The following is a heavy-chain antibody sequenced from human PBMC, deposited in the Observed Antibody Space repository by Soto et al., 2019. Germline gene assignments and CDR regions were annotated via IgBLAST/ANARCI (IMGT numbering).Heavy chain of an antibody. J-gene: IGHJ6*02. CDR1: GGSISSGHW. CDR3: ARHRAASAPYYYYYEMVV. CDR2: IYHSGST. Sequence: PSETLSLTCAVSGGSISSGHWWSWVRQPPGKGLEWIGEIYHSGSTNYNPSLKSRVTISVDKSKNHFSLRLSSVTAADTAVYYCARHRAASAPYYYYYEMVVWGQGTTVTVFS. V-gene: IGHV4-4*02. D-gene: IGHD6-13*01.